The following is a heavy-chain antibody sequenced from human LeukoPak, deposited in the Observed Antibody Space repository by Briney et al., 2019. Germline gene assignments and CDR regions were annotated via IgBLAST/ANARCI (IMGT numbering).Heavy chain of an antibody. J-gene: IGHJ5*02. D-gene: IGHD3-10*01. Sequence: SETLSLTCTVSGGSISSYYWSWIRQPPGKGLEWIGEINHSGSTNYNPSLKSRVTISVDTSKDQFSLKLSSVTAADTAVYYCARTRELWFGELLRRRRRWFDPWGQGTLVTASS. V-gene: IGHV4-34*01. CDR1: GGSISSYY. CDR2: INHSGST. CDR3: ARTRELWFGELLRRRRRWFDP.